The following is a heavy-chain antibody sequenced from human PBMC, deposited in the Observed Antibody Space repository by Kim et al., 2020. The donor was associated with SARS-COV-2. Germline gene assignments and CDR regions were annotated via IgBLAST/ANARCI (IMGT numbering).Heavy chain of an antibody. CDR3: ARAHIAAAGSPFDY. V-gene: IGHV4-34*01. J-gene: IGHJ4*02. Sequence: NPSLKSRVTISGDTSKNRFSLKLSSVTAADTAGYYWARAHIAAAGSPFDYWGQGTLVTVSS. D-gene: IGHD6-13*01.